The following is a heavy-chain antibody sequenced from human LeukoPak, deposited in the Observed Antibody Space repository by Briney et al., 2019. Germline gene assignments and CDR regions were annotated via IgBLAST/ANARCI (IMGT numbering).Heavy chain of an antibody. D-gene: IGHD2-2*01. CDR1: GGSISSGSYY. CDR3: AGSSTSYFYYMDV. CDR2: IYTSGST. J-gene: IGHJ6*03. Sequence: SQTLSLTCTVSGGSISSGSYYWSWIRQPAGKGLEWIGRIYTSGSTNYNPSLKSRVTISVDTSKNQFSLKLSSVTAADTAVYYCAGSSTSYFYYMDVWGKGTTVTISS. V-gene: IGHV4-61*02.